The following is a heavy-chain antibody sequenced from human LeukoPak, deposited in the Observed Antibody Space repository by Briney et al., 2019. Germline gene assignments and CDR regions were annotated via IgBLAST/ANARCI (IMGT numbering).Heavy chain of an antibody. J-gene: IGHJ5*02. V-gene: IGHV3-23*01. CDR2: ISGSGGST. Sequence: GGSLRLSCAASGFTFSDYYMSWIRQAPGKGLEWVSAISGSGGSTYYADSVKGRFTISRDNSKNTLYLQMNSLRAEDTAVYYCAKDNSDYGDFNWFDPWGQGTLVTVSS. D-gene: IGHD4-17*01. CDR1: GFTFSDYY. CDR3: AKDNSDYGDFNWFDP.